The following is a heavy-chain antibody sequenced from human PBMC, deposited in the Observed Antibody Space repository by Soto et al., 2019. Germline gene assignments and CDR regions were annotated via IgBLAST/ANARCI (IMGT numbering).Heavy chain of an antibody. D-gene: IGHD2-21*02. J-gene: IGHJ4*02. CDR2: INPNSGGT. Sequence: GASVKVSCKASGYTFTGYYMHWVRQAPGQGLEWMGWINPNSGGTNYAQKFQGWVTMTRDTSTSTAYMELSSLRSEDTAVYYCARSIVVVTALGYWGQGTRVTVTS. CDR3: ARSIVVVTALGY. CDR1: GYTFTGYY. V-gene: IGHV1-2*04.